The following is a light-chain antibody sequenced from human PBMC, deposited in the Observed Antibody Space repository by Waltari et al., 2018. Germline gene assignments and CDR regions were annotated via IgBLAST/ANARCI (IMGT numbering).Light chain of an antibody. CDR2: DTS. CDR3: QQRRNWPLT. Sequence: EIVLTQSPATLSLSPGQRATLTCRASQSVNWSLAWSQQRPGQAPRLLIYDTSKRATGIPARFSGSGSETDFTLTISSLEPEDSAVYYCQQRRNWPLTFGGGTKVEIK. J-gene: IGKJ4*01. V-gene: IGKV3-11*01. CDR1: QSVNWS.